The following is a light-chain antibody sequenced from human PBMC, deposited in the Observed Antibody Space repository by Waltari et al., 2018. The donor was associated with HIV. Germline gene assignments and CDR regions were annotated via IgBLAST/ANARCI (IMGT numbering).Light chain of an antibody. CDR2: QDT. J-gene: IGLJ1*01. Sequence: SYELTQPPSVSVSPGQTATITCSGDKLGDKYAGWYQQKSGQSPVLVIYQDTKRPSGIPERFSGSNSGNTATLPITGTQATDEADYYCQTWDNTYVFGAGTKVTVL. V-gene: IGLV3-1*01. CDR3: QTWDNTYV. CDR1: KLGDKY.